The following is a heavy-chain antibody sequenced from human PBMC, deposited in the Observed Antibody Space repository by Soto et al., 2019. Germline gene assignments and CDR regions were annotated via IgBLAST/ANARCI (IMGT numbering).Heavy chain of an antibody. J-gene: IGHJ6*02. CDR1: GGSISSYY. CDR3: ARYKSNYYYGMDV. D-gene: IGHD1-20*01. CDR2: IYDSVMT. Sequence: QVQLQESGPGLVKPSETLSLTCTVSGGSISSYYWCWIRQPPGKGLEWIGYIYDSVMTKYNPSLKSRGTRAVDTSKNQFSLKLSSVTAADTAVYYCARYKSNYYYGMDVWGPGTTVTVSS. V-gene: IGHV4-59*01.